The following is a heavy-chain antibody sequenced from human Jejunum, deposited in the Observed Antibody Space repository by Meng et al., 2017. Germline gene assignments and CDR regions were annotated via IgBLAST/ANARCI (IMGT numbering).Heavy chain of an antibody. CDR2: VYTSGST. CDR3: ARAFPYYDILTGNLLYNWFDP. J-gene: IGHJ5*02. V-gene: IGHV4-61*02. Sequence: SETLSLTCTVSGDSLSSGSYYWTWIRQPAGKGLEWIGRVYTSGSTNYNPSLKSRVTISIDTSKNQFSLRLSSVTAADTAVYYCARAFPYYDILTGNLLYNWFDPWGQGTLVTVSS. CDR1: GDSLSSGSYY. D-gene: IGHD3-9*01.